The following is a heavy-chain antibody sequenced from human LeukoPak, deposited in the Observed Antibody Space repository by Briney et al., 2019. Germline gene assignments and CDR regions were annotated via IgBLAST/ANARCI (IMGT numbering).Heavy chain of an antibody. V-gene: IGHV3-30*04. CDR3: ARDRSPYSSGGWGGFDN. J-gene: IGHJ4*02. Sequence: GGSLRLSCAASGFTFSSYAMHWVRQAPGKGLEWVAVISYDGSNKYYADSVKGRFTISRDNSKNTLYLQMNSLRSEDTAVYYCARDRSPYSSGGWGGFDNWGQGTLVTVSS. CDR2: ISYDGSNK. D-gene: IGHD6-19*01. CDR1: GFTFSSYA.